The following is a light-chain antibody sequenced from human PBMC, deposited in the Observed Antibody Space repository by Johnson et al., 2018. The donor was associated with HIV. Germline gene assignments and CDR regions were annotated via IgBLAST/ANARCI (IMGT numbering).Light chain of an antibody. CDR3: GTWDSSLSAEV. CDR2: EHN. J-gene: IGLJ1*01. Sequence: QAVLTQPPSVSAAPGQRVTISCSGGIANIGNNYVSWYQQLPGTAPKLLIYEHNKRPSGIPYRFSGSKSGTSATLDISGLQTGDEADYYCGTWDSSLSAEVFGTGTKVTVL. CDR1: IANIGNNY. V-gene: IGLV1-51*02.